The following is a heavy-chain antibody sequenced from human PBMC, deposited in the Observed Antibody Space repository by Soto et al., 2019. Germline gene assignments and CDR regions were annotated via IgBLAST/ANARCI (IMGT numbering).Heavy chain of an antibody. CDR2: IWYDGSNK. CDR3: AREGAVAGYGDY. J-gene: IGHJ4*02. Sequence: QVQLVESGGGVVQPGRSLRLSCAASGFTFSSYGMHWVRQAPGKGLEWVAVIWYDGSNKYYADSVKGRFTISRDNSKNTRYLQMNSLRAEDTAVYYCAREGAVAGYGDYWGQGTLVTVSS. CDR1: GFTFSSYG. D-gene: IGHD6-19*01. V-gene: IGHV3-33*01.